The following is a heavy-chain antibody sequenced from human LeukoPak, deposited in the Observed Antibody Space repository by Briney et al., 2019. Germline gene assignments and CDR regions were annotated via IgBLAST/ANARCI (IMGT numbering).Heavy chain of an antibody. CDR2: IYTSGST. J-gene: IGHJ3*02. D-gene: IGHD6-13*01. V-gene: IGHV4-61*02. Sequence: SETLSLTCTVSGGSISSGSYYWSWIRQPAGKGLEWIGRIYTSGSTNYNPSLKSRVTISVDTPKNQFSLKLSSVTAADTAVYYCARHEYSSSWALGAFDIWGQGTMVTVSS. CDR3: ARHEYSSSWALGAFDI. CDR1: GGSISSGSYY.